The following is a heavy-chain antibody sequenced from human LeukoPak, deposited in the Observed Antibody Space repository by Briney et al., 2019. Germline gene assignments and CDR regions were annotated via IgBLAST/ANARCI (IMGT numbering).Heavy chain of an antibody. CDR1: GFTFNTYA. D-gene: IGHD5-18*01. CDR3: AKAHRGLWIQLSHSYFDY. Sequence: GGSLRLSCAASGFTFNTYAMSWVRQAPGKGLEWVSAISGSGGSTYYADSVKGRFTISRDNSKNTLYLQMNSLRAEDTAVYYCAKAHRGLWIQLSHSYFDYWGQGTLVTVSS. J-gene: IGHJ4*02. CDR2: ISGSGGST. V-gene: IGHV3-23*01.